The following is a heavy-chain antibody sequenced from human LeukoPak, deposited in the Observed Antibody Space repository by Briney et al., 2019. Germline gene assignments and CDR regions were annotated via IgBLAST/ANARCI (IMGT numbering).Heavy chain of an antibody. J-gene: IGHJ6*03. V-gene: IGHV4-39*01. Sequence: PSETLSLTCTVSGGSISSSSYYWGWIRQPPGKGLEWIGSIYHSGSTYYNPSLNSRVTISVDTSKNQFSLKLRSVTAADTAVYYCARSLVVPAHYYYYCYMDVWGKGTTATVSS. CDR1: GGSISSSSYY. CDR3: ARSLVVPAHYYYYCYMDV. D-gene: IGHD2-2*01. CDR2: IYHSGST.